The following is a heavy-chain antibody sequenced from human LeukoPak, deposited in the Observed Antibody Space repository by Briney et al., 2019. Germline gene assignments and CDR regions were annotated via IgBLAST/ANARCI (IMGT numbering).Heavy chain of an antibody. CDR3: ARGPSRSGSYSILPAEYFQH. Sequence: ASVKVSCRASGYTFTSYYMHWVRQAPGQGLEWMGIINPSGGSTSYAQKFQGRVTMTRDTSIGTAYMELRSLRSDDTAVYYCARGPSRSGSYSILPAEYFQHWGQGTLVTVSS. V-gene: IGHV1-46*01. CDR1: GYTFTSYY. D-gene: IGHD1-26*01. J-gene: IGHJ1*01. CDR2: INPSGGST.